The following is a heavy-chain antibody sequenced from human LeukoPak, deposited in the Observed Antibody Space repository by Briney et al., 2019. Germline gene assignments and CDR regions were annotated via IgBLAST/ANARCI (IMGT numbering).Heavy chain of an antibody. J-gene: IGHJ4*02. CDR1: GGSFSGYY. CDR2: INHSGST. Sequence: SETLSLTCAVYGGSFSGYYWSWIRQPPGKGLEWIGEINHSGSTNYNPSLKSRVTISVDTSKNQFSLKLSSVTAAGTAVYYCAREAMITFGLDDWGQGTLVTVSS. CDR3: AREAMITFGLDD. D-gene: IGHD3-16*01. V-gene: IGHV4-34*01.